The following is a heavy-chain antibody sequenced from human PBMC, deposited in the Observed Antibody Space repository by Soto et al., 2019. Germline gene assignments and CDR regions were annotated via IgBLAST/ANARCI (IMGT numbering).Heavy chain of an antibody. V-gene: IGHV5-51*01. J-gene: IGHJ6*02. CDR3: ATTGKVVAARSYYYYYGMDV. CDR1: GYSFTSYW. D-gene: IGHD2-15*01. CDR2: IYPGDSDT. Sequence: LKISCKGSGYSFTSYWIGWVRQMPGKGLEWMGIIYPGDSDTRYSPSFQGQVTISADKSISTAYLQWSSLKASDTAMYYCATTGKVVAARSYYYYYGMDVWGQGTTVTVSS.